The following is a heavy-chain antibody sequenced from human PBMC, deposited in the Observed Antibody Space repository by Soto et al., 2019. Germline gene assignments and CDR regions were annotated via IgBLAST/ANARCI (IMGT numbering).Heavy chain of an antibody. V-gene: IGHV4-59*01. D-gene: IGHD1-26*01. CDR2: ISYSEST. CDR1: GASISSYY. J-gene: IGHJ4*02. CDR3: ARYSGTYYVY. Sequence: SETLSLTCTVSGASISSYYWTWIRQPPGRGLEWIGFISYSESTNYNPSLKSRVTMSVDTSTNQFSLNLSSVTAADTAVYYCARYSGTYYVYWGQGTLVTVSS.